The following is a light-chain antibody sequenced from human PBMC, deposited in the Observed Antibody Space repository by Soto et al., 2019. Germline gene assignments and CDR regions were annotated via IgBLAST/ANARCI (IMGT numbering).Light chain of an antibody. Sequence: EIVLTQSPATLSLSPGERATLSCRASQSVSSYLAWYQQKPGQAPRLLIYDASARATGIPARFSGSGSGTDLTLTISSLEPEDFAVYYCQQRSNWPGTFGQGTKLEIK. V-gene: IGKV3-11*01. J-gene: IGKJ2*01. CDR2: DAS. CDR3: QQRSNWPGT. CDR1: QSVSSY.